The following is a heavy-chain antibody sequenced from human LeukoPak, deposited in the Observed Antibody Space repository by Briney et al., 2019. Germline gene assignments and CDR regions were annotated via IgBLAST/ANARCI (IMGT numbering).Heavy chain of an antibody. CDR2: IYYSGST. CDR3: TSMVRGVIIYFDY. Sequence: PSETLSLTCTVSGGSISSYYWSWIRQPPGKGLEWIGYIYYSGSTNYNPSLKSRVPISVDTSKNQFSLKLSSVTAADTAVYYCTSMVRGVIIYFDYWGQGTLVTVSS. J-gene: IGHJ4*02. V-gene: IGHV4-59*01. CDR1: GGSISSYY. D-gene: IGHD3-10*01.